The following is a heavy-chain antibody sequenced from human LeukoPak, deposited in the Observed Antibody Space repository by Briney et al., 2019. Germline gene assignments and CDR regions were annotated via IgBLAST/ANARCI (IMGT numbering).Heavy chain of an antibody. D-gene: IGHD2-15*01. J-gene: IGHJ6*03. CDR1: GGSISSGSYY. CDR3: ARGYCSGGSCYSYYYYNYMDV. CDR2: IYYSGST. V-gene: IGHV4-39*07. Sequence: SEALSLTCTVSGGSISSGSYYWVWIRQPPGKGLEWIGTIYYSGSTNYNPSLKSRVTISVDTSKNQFSLKLSSVTAADTAVYYCARGYCSGGSCYSYYYYNYMDVWGKGTTVTVSS.